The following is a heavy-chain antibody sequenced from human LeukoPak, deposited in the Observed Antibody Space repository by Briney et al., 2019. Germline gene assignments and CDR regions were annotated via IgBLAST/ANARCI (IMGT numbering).Heavy chain of an antibody. Sequence: SETLSLTCAVYSGSFSGYYWSWIRRPPGKGLGWIGEINDSGNTNYNPSLKSRLTISVDTSKNQFSLKLSSVTAADTAVYYCARGDPSRYCSGGRCYSVQLWFDYWGQGTLVTVSS. V-gene: IGHV4-34*01. D-gene: IGHD2-15*01. J-gene: IGHJ4*02. CDR1: SGSFSGYY. CDR3: ARGDPSRYCSGGRCYSVQLWFDY. CDR2: INDSGNT.